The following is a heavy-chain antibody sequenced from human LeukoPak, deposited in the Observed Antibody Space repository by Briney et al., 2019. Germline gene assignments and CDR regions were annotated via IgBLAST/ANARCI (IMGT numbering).Heavy chain of an antibody. J-gene: IGHJ4*02. D-gene: IGHD5-24*01. CDR3: TTMASNVFDY. CDR2: IKPDGREK. CDR1: GITFSNFW. V-gene: IGHV3-7*03. Sequence: GGSLRLSCAASGITFSNFWMSWVRQAPGKGLEWVANIKPDGREKYYKDSLKGRFTISNDNAKNSVYLQMSSLRVEDTAVYYCTTMASNVFDYWGQAALVTVSS.